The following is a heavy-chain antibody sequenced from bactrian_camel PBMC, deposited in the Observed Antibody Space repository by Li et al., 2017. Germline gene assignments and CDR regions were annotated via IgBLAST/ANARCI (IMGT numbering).Heavy chain of an antibody. D-gene: IGHD6*01. Sequence: LVESGGGLVQPGGSLRLSCAASGFTFSSAWMYWVRQAPGKGLEWVSGINNRGNDTIYADSVKGRFTISQDNRKTTMWLQMDSLKPEDTAHYYCAAVDVIRGLGLRTCDELAGFWAQGTQVTVS. CDR1: GFTFSSAW. J-gene: IGHJ6*01. CDR2: INNRGNDT. V-gene: IGHV3S6*01. CDR3: AAVDVIRGLGLRTCDELAGF.